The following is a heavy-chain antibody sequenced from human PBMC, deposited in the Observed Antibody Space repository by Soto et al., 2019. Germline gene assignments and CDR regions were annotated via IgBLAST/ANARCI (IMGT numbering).Heavy chain of an antibody. Sequence: PSETLSLTCTVSGGSVSTDDYYWTWLPQPAGKGLDGIVYTSYGGNTNYNPTLKIPVSISVQTAQYPFSLKLSSVTAAAAADYYCARVRVDTYMIYWFDPWGQGILVTVSS. J-gene: IGHJ5*02. CDR1: GGSVSTDDYY. D-gene: IGHD3-10*01. CDR3: ARVRVDTYMIYWFDP. CDR2: TSYGGNT. V-gene: IGHV4-61*08.